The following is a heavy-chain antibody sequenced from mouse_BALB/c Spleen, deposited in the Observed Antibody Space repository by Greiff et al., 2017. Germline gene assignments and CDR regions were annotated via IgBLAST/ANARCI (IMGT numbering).Heavy chain of an antibody. V-gene: IGHV1-77*01. CDR2: IYPGSGST. J-gene: IGHJ1*01. CDR3: ARKDYYGSSYWYFDV. Sequence: QVQLQQPGPELVKPGASVKMSCKASGYTFTDYVISWVKQRTGQGLEWIGEIYPGSGSTYYNEKFKGKATLTADKSSNTAYMQLSSLTSEDSAVYFCARKDYYGSSYWYFDVWGAGTTVTVSS. CDR1: GYTFTDYV. D-gene: IGHD1-1*01.